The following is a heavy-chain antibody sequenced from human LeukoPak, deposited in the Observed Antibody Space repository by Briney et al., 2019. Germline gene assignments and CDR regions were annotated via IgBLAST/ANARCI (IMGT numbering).Heavy chain of an antibody. CDR1: GFTFSGSA. Sequence: PGGSLRLSCAASGFTFSGSAMHWVRQASGKGLEWVGRIRSKANSYATAYAASVKGRFTISRDDSKNTAYLQINSLKTEDTAVYYCTRHEPVDTAMVTDYWGQGTLVTVSS. J-gene: IGHJ4*02. V-gene: IGHV3-73*01. CDR2: IRSKANSYAT. D-gene: IGHD5-18*01. CDR3: TRHEPVDTAMVTDY.